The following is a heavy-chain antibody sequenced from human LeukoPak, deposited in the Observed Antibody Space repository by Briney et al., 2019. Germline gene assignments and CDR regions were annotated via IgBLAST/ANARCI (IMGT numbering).Heavy chain of an antibody. J-gene: IGHJ3*02. CDR2: IYYSGST. V-gene: IGHV4-31*03. D-gene: IGHD1-26*01. CDR3: ARVFRSGDAFDI. Sequence: PSETLSLTCTVSGGSISSGGYYWSWIRQHPGKGLEWIGYIYYSGSTYYNPSLQSRVTISVDTSKNQFSLKLSSVTAADTAVYYCARVFRSGDAFDIWGQGTMVTVSS. CDR1: GGSISSGGYY.